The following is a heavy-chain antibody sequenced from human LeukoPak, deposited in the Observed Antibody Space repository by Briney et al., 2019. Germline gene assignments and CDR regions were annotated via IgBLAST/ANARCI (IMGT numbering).Heavy chain of an antibody. CDR3: ASHMRGSGYNAAFDY. J-gene: IGHJ4*02. CDR2: IYTSGST. CDR1: GGSISSYY. V-gene: IGHV4-4*07. Sequence: SETLSLTCTVSGGSISSYYWSWIRQPAGKGLEWIGRIYTSGSTNYNPSLKSRVTISVDTSNNQFSLKLSSVTAADTAVYYCASHMRGSGYNAAFDYWGQGTLVTVSS. D-gene: IGHD3-22*01.